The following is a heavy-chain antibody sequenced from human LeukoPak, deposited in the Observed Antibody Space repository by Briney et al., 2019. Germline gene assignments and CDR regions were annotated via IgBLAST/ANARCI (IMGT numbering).Heavy chain of an antibody. CDR2: IYYSGST. D-gene: IGHD5-18*01. CDR1: GGSISSGDYY. CDR3: ARDGVGDTAITPAPFDP. Sequence: SETLSLTCTVSGGSISSGDYYWSWIRQPPGKGLEWIGYIYYSGSTYYNPSLKSRVTISVDTSKNQFSLKLSSVTAADTVVYYCARDGVGDTAITPAPFDPWGQGTLVTVSS. V-gene: IGHV4-30-4*08. J-gene: IGHJ5*02.